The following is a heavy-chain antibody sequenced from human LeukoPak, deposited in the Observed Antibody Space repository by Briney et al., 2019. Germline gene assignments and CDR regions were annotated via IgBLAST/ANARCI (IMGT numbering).Heavy chain of an antibody. V-gene: IGHV4-4*07. D-gene: IGHD2-21*01. CDR3: ARDIVAASSDGFDV. CDR1: GGSVSSFF. CDR2: MFANGNA. Sequence: SETLSLTCSVSGGSVSSFFWSWIRQPAGRELEWLGRMFANGNANYNPSLKSRISMSVDTSTSQFSLTLTSVTAADTAIYYCARDIVAASSDGFDVWGQRTTVIVSS. J-gene: IGHJ3*01.